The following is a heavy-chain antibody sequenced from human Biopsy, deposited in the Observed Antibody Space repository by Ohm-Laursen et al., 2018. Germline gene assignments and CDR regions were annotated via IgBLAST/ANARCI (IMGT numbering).Heavy chain of an antibody. Sequence: SLRLSCAASGFNFDDFAMHWVRQTPGRGLEWVSGISWNSGRIAYADSVKGRFTISRDNAKNSLYLQMNSLRAEDTALYYCAKGQAPDGYNYAFDIWGQGTMLTVSS. CDR3: AKGQAPDGYNYAFDI. V-gene: IGHV3-9*01. CDR2: ISWNSGRI. J-gene: IGHJ3*02. CDR1: GFNFDDFA. D-gene: IGHD5-24*01.